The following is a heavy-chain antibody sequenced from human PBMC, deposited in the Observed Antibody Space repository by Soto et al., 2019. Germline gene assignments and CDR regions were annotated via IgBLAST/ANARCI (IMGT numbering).Heavy chain of an antibody. V-gene: IGHV3-66*01. CDR2: IYSGGST. CDR1: GFTVSSNY. CDR3: ARDGRRRRYCNAGRCAPFDS. Sequence: EVQLVESGGAMVQPGGSLRLSCEVSGFTVSSNYMNWVRQAPGRGLEWLSSIYSGGSTYYADSVKGRFTISRDNFKNTLFLEMNSLRVDDTGVYYCARDGRRRRYCNAGRCAPFDSWGQGTQVTVSS. J-gene: IGHJ4*02. D-gene: IGHD2-15*01.